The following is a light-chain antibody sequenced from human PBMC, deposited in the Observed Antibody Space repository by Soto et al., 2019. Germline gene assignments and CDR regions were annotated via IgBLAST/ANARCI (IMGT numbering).Light chain of an antibody. J-gene: IGLJ1*01. V-gene: IGLV2-14*01. CDR1: VSDIGTYNF. Sequence: QSVLTQPASVSGSPGQSITISCTGTVSDIGTYNFVSWYQQHPGTAPKLLIYEVSNRPSGVSSRFSGSKSGDTASLTLSGLQSEDEADYYCSSFRIGDTRVFGTGTKLTVL. CDR3: SSFRIGDTRV. CDR2: EVS.